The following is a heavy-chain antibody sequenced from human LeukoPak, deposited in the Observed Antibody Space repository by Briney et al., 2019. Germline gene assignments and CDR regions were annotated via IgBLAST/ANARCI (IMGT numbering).Heavy chain of an antibody. D-gene: IGHD6-13*01. CDR3: ARDLSQGATTGTLGYFDY. V-gene: IGHV3-21*01. Sequence: GGSLRLSCAASGFTFSSYSMNWVRQAPGKGLEWVSYISSSGSYIYYADSVKGRFTISRDNAQNSLYLQMNSLRADDTAVYYCARDLSQGATTGTLGYFDYWGQGALVTVSS. J-gene: IGHJ4*02. CDR2: ISSSGSYI. CDR1: GFTFSSYS.